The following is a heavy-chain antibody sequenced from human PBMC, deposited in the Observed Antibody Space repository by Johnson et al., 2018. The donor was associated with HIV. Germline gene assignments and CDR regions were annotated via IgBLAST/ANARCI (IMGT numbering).Heavy chain of an antibody. J-gene: IGHJ3*02. V-gene: IGHV3-66*01. CDR1: GFTVSSNY. CDR2: IYSGGST. Sequence: VQLVESGGGVVQPGRSLRLSCAASGFTVSSNYMSWVRQAPGKGLEWVSVIYSGGSTYYADSVKGRFTISRDNSKNTLYLQMNSLRAEDTAVYYWAIDKVDDAVDIWGQGTMVTVSS. CDR3: AIDKVDDAVDI. D-gene: IGHD1-26*01.